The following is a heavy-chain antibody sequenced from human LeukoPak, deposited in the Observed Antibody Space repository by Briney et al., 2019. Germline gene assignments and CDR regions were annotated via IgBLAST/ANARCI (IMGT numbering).Heavy chain of an antibody. CDR3: ASGLYYDSSGYAVYYYMDV. D-gene: IGHD3-22*01. CDR1: GGSISSYY. V-gene: IGHV4-59*01. Sequence: SETLSLTCTVSGGSISSYYWSWIRQPPGKGLEWIGYIYYSGSTNYNPSLKSRVTISVDTSKNHISLKLSSVTAADTAVYYCASGLYYDSSGYAVYYYMDVWGKGTTVTVPS. CDR2: IYYSGST. J-gene: IGHJ6*03.